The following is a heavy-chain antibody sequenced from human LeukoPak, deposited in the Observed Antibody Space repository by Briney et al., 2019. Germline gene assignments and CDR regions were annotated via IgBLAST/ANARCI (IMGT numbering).Heavy chain of an antibody. V-gene: IGHV4-34*01. CDR3: ARVIDY. J-gene: IGHJ4*02. CDR1: GGSFSGYC. Sequence: SETLSLTCAVYGGSFSGYCWSWIRQPPGKGLEWIGEINHSGSTNYNPSLKSRVTISIDTSKNQFSLKLSSVTAADTAVYYCARVIDYWGQGTLVTVSS. CDR2: INHSGST.